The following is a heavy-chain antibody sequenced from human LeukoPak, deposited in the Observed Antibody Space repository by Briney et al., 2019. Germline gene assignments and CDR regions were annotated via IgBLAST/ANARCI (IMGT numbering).Heavy chain of an antibody. J-gene: IGHJ4*02. D-gene: IGHD4-17*01. CDR2: INHSGST. CDR3: ARALQVDGDYVPFDY. CDR1: GGSIRSYY. Sequence: KPSDTLSLTCTVSGGSIRSYYWSWIRQPPGKGLECIGEINHSGSTNYNPSLKSRVTISVDTSKNQFSLKLSSVTAADTAVYYCARALQVDGDYVPFDYWGQGTLVAVSS. V-gene: IGHV4-34*01.